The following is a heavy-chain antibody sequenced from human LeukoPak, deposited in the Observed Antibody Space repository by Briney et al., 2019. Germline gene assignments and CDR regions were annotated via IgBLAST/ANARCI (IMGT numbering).Heavy chain of an antibody. CDR1: GFSFSSYW. J-gene: IGHJ3*02. Sequence: GGSLRLSCAASGFSFSSYWMHWVRRAPGKGLVWVSRISTDGSSTTYADSVKGRFTISRDNAKNTLDLQMNSLRGEDTAVYYCARGAKWELLGGDTFDIWGQGTMVAVSS. D-gene: IGHD1-26*01. CDR2: ISTDGSST. V-gene: IGHV3-74*01. CDR3: ARGAKWELLGGDTFDI.